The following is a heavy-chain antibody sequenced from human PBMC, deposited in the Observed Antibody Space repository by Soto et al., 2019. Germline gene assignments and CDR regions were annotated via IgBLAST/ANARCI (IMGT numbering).Heavy chain of an antibody. D-gene: IGHD6-19*01. Sequence: QVQLVESGGGVVQPGRSLRLSCAASGFTFSSYGMHWVRQAPGKGLGWVAVIWYDGSNKYYADSVKGRFTISRDNSKNTQYLQMNSLGAEDTAVYYCASVSGYSSGWFDYWGQGTLVTVSS. V-gene: IGHV3-33*01. CDR2: IWYDGSNK. CDR3: ASVSGYSSGWFDY. J-gene: IGHJ4*02. CDR1: GFTFSSYG.